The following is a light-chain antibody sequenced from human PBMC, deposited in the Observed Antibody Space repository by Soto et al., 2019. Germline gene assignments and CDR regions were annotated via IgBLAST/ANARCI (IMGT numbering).Light chain of an antibody. CDR1: SSNIGNNY. CDR3: GTWDSSLSAVV. J-gene: IGLJ2*01. Sequence: QSVLTQPPSVSAAPGQKVTISCSGSSSNIGNNYVSWYQQFPGTAPKLLIYDNNKRPSGIPDRFSGSKSGTSATLGITGLQTGDEADYYCGTWDSSLSAVVLGGGTMVTVL. V-gene: IGLV1-51*01. CDR2: DNN.